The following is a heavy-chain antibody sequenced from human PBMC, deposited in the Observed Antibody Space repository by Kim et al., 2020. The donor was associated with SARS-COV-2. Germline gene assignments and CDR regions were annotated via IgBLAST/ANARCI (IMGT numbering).Heavy chain of an antibody. Sequence: SETLSLTCTVSGGSISSGGYYWSWIRQHPGKGLEWIGYIYYSGSTYYNPSLKSRVTISVDTSKNQFSLKLSSVTAADTAVYYCASGVVPAAGPNGFDYWGQGTLVTVSS. D-gene: IGHD2-2*01. CDR2: IYYSGST. J-gene: IGHJ4*02. V-gene: IGHV4-31*03. CDR1: GGSISSGGYY. CDR3: ASGVVPAAGPNGFDY.